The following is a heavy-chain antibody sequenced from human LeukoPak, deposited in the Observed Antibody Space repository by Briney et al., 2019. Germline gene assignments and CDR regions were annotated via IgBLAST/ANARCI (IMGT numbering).Heavy chain of an antibody. CDR1: GFTFNTYT. Sequence: GGSLRLSCAASGFTFNTYTMTWVRQAPGKGLEWVSVISGSGGSTYYADSVKGRFTISRDNSKNTVFLQMTSLRAEDTAVYYCANANSYYSYMDVWGKGTTVTVSS. V-gene: IGHV3-23*01. CDR3: ANANSYYSYMDV. J-gene: IGHJ6*03. CDR2: ISGSGGST.